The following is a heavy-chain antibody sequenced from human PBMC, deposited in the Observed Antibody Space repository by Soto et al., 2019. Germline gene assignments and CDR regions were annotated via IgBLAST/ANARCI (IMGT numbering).Heavy chain of an antibody. D-gene: IGHD1-26*01. V-gene: IGHV3-23*01. CDR3: AKASAIGKSDGMDV. CDR1: GFTFSSYA. J-gene: IGHJ6*02. CDR2: ISSGDYA. Sequence: EVQLLESGGGLVQPGGSLRLSCVASGFTFSSYAMSWVRQAPGKGLEYVPTISSGDYAYYADSVKGRFTISRDNSKNSLFLQMSSLRADDTALYYCAKASAIGKSDGMDVWGQGTKVSVSS.